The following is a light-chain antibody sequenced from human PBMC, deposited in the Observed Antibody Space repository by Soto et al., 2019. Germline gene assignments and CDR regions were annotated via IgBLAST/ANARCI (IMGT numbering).Light chain of an antibody. CDR3: HQYDSSPLT. V-gene: IGKV3-20*01. CDR2: CAS. Sequence: ESVLTQSPGTLSLSPGERATLSCRASQSVSSSYLAWYQQKPGQAPRLLIYCASSRATGIPDRFSGSGSGEDFTLTISSLEPEDFAVYYCHQYDSSPLTFGGGTKVEIK. J-gene: IGKJ4*01. CDR1: QSVSSSY.